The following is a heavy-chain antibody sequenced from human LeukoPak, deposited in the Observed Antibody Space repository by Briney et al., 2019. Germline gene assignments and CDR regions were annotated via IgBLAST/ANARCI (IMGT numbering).Heavy chain of an antibody. J-gene: IGHJ3*02. D-gene: IGHD5-12*01. CDR3: ARGRGYSGYDAFDI. V-gene: IGHV3-21*01. CDR1: GFTFSSYS. CDR2: ISSSSSYI. Sequence: GGSLRLSCAASGFTFSSYSMNWVRQAPGKGLEWVSSISSSSSYIYYADSVKGRFTISRDNTKNSLYLQMNSLRAEDTAVYYCARGRGYSGYDAFDIWGQGTMVTVSS.